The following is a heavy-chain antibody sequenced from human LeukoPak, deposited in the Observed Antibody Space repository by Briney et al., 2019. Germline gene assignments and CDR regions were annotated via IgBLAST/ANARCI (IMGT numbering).Heavy chain of an antibody. J-gene: IGHJ4*02. V-gene: IGHV4-59*08. CDR2: IYYSGST. D-gene: IGHD6-19*01. CDR3: AIRYSSGWYYFDY. CDR1: GGSISSYY. Sequence: PSETLSLTCTVSGGSISSYYWSWIRQPPGKGLEWIGYIYYSGSTYYNPSVKSRVTISVDTSKNQFSLKLSSVTAADTAVFYCAIRYSSGWYYFDYWGQGTLVTVSS.